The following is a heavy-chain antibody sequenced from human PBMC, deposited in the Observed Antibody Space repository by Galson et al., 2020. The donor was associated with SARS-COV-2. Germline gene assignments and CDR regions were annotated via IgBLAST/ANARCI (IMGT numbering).Heavy chain of an antibody. V-gene: IGHV3-23*01. CDR3: AQGNYYDSSGYYWVFDY. CDR1: GFPFSSYA. D-gene: IGHD3-22*01. J-gene: IGHJ4*02. CDR2: ISGSGGST. Sequence: GESLKIPCAASGFPFSSYAMRWVRQAPGNGLEWVSAISGSGGSTYYADSVKRRFTIYSDNSKNTLYLQMNSLRADDTAVYYCAQGNYYDSSGYYWVFDYWGQGTLVTVSS.